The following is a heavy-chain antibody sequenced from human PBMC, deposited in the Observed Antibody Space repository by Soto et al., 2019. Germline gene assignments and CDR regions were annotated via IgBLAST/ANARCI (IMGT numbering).Heavy chain of an antibody. Sequence: QMQLVQSGPEVKKPGTSVKVSCRASGFTFSNSAMQWVRQARGQRLEWIGWIVGSGNTNYAQKFQERVTFSRDLSTSTAYLELSSLRSEDTAVYYCAADDIAALIWGQGTLVTVSS. V-gene: IGHV1-58*02. CDR2: IVGSGNT. CDR1: GFTFSNSA. D-gene: IGHD6-25*01. J-gene: IGHJ4*02. CDR3: AADDIAALI.